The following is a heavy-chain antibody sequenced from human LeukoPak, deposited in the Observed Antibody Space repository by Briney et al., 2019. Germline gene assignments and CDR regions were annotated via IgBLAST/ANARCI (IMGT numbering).Heavy chain of an antibody. CDR1: GFTFDDYG. D-gene: IGHD4/OR15-4a*01. V-gene: IGHV3-53*01. CDR3: ARRAGAYSHPYDY. J-gene: IGHJ4*02. Sequence: PGGSLRLSCAASGFTFDDYGMSWVRQAPGKGLEWVSFIYSDNTRYSDSVKGRFTISRDNSKNTLYLQMNSLRAEDTAVYYCARRAGAYSHPYDYWGQGTLVTVSS. CDR2: IYSDNT.